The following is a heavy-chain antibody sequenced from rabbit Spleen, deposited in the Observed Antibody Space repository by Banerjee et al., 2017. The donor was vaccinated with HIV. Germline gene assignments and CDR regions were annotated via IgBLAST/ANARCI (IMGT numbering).Heavy chain of an antibody. CDR1: GFSFSSSDY. J-gene: IGHJ3*01. D-gene: IGHD2-1*01. CDR2: IAGSGGT. Sequence: QSLEESGGDLVKPGASLTLTCTASGFSFSSSDYMCWVRQAPGKGLEWISCIAGSGGTIYASWAKGRFAISKTSTTMDLKITSPTTEDTATYFCARSLGGDIAKYNVWGQGTLVTVS. CDR3: ARSLGGDIAKYNV. V-gene: IGHV1S40*01.